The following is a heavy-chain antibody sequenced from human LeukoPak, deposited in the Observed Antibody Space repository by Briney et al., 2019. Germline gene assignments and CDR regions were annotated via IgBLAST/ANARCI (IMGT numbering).Heavy chain of an antibody. CDR1: GFTFSSYS. D-gene: IGHD2-2*01. J-gene: IGHJ4*02. Sequence: GGSLRLSCVASGFTFSSYSMNWVRQAPGKGLEWVSSISSSSSYIYYADSVKGRFTISRDNAKNSLYLQMNSLRAEDTAVYYCAREGVFCSSTSCYSPHRRGQGTLVTVSS. CDR2: ISSSSSYI. V-gene: IGHV3-21*01. CDR3: AREGVFCSSTSCYSPHR.